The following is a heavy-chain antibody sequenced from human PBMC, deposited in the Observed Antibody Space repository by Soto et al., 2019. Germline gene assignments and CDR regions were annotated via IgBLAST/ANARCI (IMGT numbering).Heavy chain of an antibody. Sequence: QVQLQESGPGLVKPSGTLSLTCAFSSGSIISSNWWRWVRQPPGNGLEWIGEIYHSGSTNYNPSLKSRVTISVEKSKQQFSRKLSSVTDADTAVYYCAAYYYFCSGYYLRYAFDIWGQGTMVTVSS. CDR2: IYHSGST. D-gene: IGHD3-3*01. CDR3: AAYYYFCSGYYLRYAFDI. V-gene: IGHV4-4*02. J-gene: IGHJ3*02. CDR1: SGSIISSNW.